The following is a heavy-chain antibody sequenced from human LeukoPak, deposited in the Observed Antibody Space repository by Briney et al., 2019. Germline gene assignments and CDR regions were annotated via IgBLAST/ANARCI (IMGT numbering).Heavy chain of an antibody. CDR3: ARDLTSYSSSWYADFDY. D-gene: IGHD6-13*01. J-gene: IGHJ4*02. CDR1: GYTFTGYY. Sequence: ASVKVSCKASGYTFTGYYMHWVRQAPGQGLEWMGWINPNSGGTNYAQKFQGRVTMIRDTSISTAYMELSRLRSDDTAVYYCARDLTSYSSSWYADFDYWGQGTLVTVSS. CDR2: INPNSGGT. V-gene: IGHV1-2*02.